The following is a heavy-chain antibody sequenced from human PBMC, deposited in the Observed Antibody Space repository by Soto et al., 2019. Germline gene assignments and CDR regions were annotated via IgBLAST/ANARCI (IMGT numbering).Heavy chain of an antibody. V-gene: IGHV4-30-2*01. J-gene: IGHJ5*02. CDR3: ARDGRYCSSTSCYPLGFDP. D-gene: IGHD2-2*01. CDR1: GGSISSGGYS. Sequence: SETLSLTCAVSGGSISSGGYSWGWIRQPPGKGLEWIGYIYHSGSTYYNPSLKSRVTISVDRSKNQFSLKLSSVTAADTAVYYWARDGRYCSSTSCYPLGFDPWGQGTLVTVSS. CDR2: IYHSGST.